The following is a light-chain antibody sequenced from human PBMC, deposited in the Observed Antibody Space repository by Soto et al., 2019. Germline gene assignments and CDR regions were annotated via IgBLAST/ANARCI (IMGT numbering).Light chain of an antibody. CDR1: SSDVGNYNY. CDR3: SSYTSGSTLV. CDR2: EVS. Sequence: QSVLTQPASVSGSPGQSITISCTGTSSDVGNYNYVSWYQQHPGKAPKLMIYEVSNRPSGVSNRFSGSKSGNTASLTISGLQAEDEADYYCSSYTSGSTLVFGGGTKLTVL. V-gene: IGLV2-14*01. J-gene: IGLJ2*01.